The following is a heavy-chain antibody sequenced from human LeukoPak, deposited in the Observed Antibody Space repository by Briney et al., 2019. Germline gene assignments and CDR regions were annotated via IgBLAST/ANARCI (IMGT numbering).Heavy chain of an antibody. V-gene: IGHV3-66*02. CDR1: GFTVSRNY. J-gene: IGHJ4*02. CDR2: IYGGGTT. CDR3: ATGGNSFFDH. Sequence: GGSLRLSCAASGFTVSRNYMTWIRQAPGKGLEWVSVIYGGGTTLYANSVKGRFTIFRDSSKNTLSLQMNSLRVEDTAVYYCATGGNSFFDHWGQGTLVTVSS. D-gene: IGHD1-1*01.